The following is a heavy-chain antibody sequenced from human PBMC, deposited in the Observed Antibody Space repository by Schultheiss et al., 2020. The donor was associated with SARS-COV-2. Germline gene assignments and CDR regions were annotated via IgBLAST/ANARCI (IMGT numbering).Heavy chain of an antibody. J-gene: IGHJ4*02. CDR1: GLTVSSNY. D-gene: IGHD6-19*01. CDR2: IYSGGRT. Sequence: GGSLRLSCVGSGLTVSSNYMSWVRQAPGKGLEWVSVIYSGGRTYYADSVKGRFTISRDNSKNSLYLQMNSLRAEDTAVYYCARDDSSGWYGGVDYWGQGTLVTVSS. V-gene: IGHV3-53*01. CDR3: ARDDSSGWYGGVDY.